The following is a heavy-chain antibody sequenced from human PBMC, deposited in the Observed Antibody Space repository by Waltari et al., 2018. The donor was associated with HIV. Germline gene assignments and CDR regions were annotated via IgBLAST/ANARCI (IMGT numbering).Heavy chain of an antibody. CDR1: EYTFSDFS. CDR3: ARVFRGTRQYFEDRLRD. CDR2: INPNSGGT. J-gene: IGHJ4*02. Sequence: QLQLVQSGAEVTKPGASVKVSCKASEYTFSDFSIHLVRHAPGQGLAWMGWINPNSGGTREAEKCQGGVNMTRDTSIDTAGMELGRLTSDDTAVYYCARVFRGTRQYFEDRLRDWGQGTLVIVFS. D-gene: IGHD2-15*01. V-gene: IGHV1-2*02.